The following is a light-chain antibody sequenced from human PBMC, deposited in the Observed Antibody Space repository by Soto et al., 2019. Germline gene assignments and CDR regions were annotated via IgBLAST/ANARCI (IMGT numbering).Light chain of an antibody. J-gene: IGLJ1*01. CDR3: STWDDSLSASYV. CDR2: RAN. Sequence: QSVLTQPPSASGTPGQRVTISCSGSSSNIGSNSVYCYQQLPGTAPKLLIHRANQRPSGVPDRFSGSKSGTSASLAISGLRSEDEADYYCSTWDDSLSASYVFGTGTKVTVL. V-gene: IGLV1-47*01. CDR1: SSNIGSNS.